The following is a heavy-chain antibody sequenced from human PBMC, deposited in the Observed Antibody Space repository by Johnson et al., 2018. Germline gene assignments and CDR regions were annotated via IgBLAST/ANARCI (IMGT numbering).Heavy chain of an antibody. CDR3: AKENYYGSGSYPHGMDV. D-gene: IGHD3-10*01. V-gene: IGHV3-30*18. Sequence: VQLLESGGGVVQPGRSLRLSCAASGFTFSSYGMHWVRQAPGKGLEWVAVISYDGSNKYYADSVKGRFTISRDNSKNTLYLQMNSLRAGDTAVYYCAKENYYGSGSYPHGMDVWGQGTTVTVSS. J-gene: IGHJ6*02. CDR1: GFTFSSYG. CDR2: ISYDGSNK.